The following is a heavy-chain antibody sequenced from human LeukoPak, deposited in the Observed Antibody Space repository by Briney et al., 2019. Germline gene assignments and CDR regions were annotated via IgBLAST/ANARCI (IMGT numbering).Heavy chain of an antibody. V-gene: IGHV1-46*01. J-gene: IGHJ4*02. CDR3: ARGKWELLPATSSIDY. Sequence: ASVNVSCKASGYTFTSYYMHWVRQAPGQGLEWMGIINPSGGSTSYAQKFQGRVTMTRDTSTSTVYMELSSLRSEDTAVYYCARGKWELLPATSSIDYWGQGTLVTVSS. CDR1: GYTFTSYY. CDR2: INPSGGST. D-gene: IGHD1-26*01.